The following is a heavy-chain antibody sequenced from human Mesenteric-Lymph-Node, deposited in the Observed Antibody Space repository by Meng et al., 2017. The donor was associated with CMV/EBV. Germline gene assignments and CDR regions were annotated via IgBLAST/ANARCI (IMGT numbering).Heavy chain of an antibody. Sequence: SCKASGYTFTGYYMHWVRQAPGQGLEWMGRINPNSGDTNYAQKFQGRVTVTRDTSINTAYMELSRLDSDDTAVYYCARVVIRGEFDYWGQRTLVTVSS. V-gene: IGHV1-2*06. CDR3: ARVVIRGEFDY. J-gene: IGHJ4*02. D-gene: IGHD2-21*01. CDR1: GYTFTGYY. CDR2: INPNSGDT.